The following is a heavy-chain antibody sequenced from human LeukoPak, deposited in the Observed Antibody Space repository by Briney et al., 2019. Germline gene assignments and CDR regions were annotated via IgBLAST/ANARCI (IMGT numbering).Heavy chain of an antibody. D-gene: IGHD3-3*01. CDR3: ARDFGDYDFWSAPIFGYMDV. J-gene: IGHJ6*03. V-gene: IGHV3-30*01. CDR2: ISYDGSNK. Sequence: PGGSLRLSCAASGFTFSSYAMHWVRQAPGKGLEWVAVISYDGSNKYYADSVKGRFTISRDNSKNTLYLQMNSLRAEDTAVYYCARDFGDYDFWSAPIFGYMDVWGKGTTVTVSS. CDR1: GFTFSSYA.